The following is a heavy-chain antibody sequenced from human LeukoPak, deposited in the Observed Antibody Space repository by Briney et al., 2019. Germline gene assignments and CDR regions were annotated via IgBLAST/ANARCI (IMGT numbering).Heavy chain of an antibody. CDR3: ARDYYGSGKKSFDY. V-gene: IGHV3-48*02. D-gene: IGHD3-10*01. CDR2: ISSSSSTI. Sequence: PGGSLRLSCAASGFTFSSYSMNWVRQAPGKGLEWVSYISSSSSTIYYADSVKGRFTISRDNAKNSLYLQMNSLRDEGTAVYYCARDYYGSGKKSFDYWGQGTLVTVSS. J-gene: IGHJ4*02. CDR1: GFTFSSYS.